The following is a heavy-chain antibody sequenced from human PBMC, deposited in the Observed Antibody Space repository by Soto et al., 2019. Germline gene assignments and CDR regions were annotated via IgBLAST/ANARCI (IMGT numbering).Heavy chain of an antibody. Sequence: ASVKVSCKASGYTFTSYGISWVRQAPGQGLEWMGWISAYNGNTNYAQKLQGRVTVTTDTSTSTAYMELRSLRSDDTAVYYCAIYIHSRTISDLTNYYYYGMNVWGQGSTVTVSS. V-gene: IGHV1-18*04. J-gene: IGHJ6*02. CDR2: ISAYNGNT. D-gene: IGHD1-7*01. CDR3: AIYIHSRTISDLTNYYYYGMNV. CDR1: GYTFTSYG.